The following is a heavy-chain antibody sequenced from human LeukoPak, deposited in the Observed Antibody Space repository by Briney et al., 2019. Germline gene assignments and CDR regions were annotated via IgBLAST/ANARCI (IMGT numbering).Heavy chain of an antibody. CDR1: GGSISSSSYY. D-gene: IGHD5-18*01. V-gene: IGHV4-39*01. CDR3: ATSFTAIKPIDY. CDR2: IYYSGNT. J-gene: IGHJ4*02. Sequence: SETLSLTCTVSGGSISSSSYYRGWIRQPPGNGLEWIGSIYYSGNTYYNPSLKSRVTISVDTSKIQFSLKLSSVTAADTAVYYCATSFTAIKPIDYWGQGTRVTVSS.